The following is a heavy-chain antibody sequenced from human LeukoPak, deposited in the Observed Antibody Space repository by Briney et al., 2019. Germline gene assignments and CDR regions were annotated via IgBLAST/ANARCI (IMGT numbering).Heavy chain of an antibody. D-gene: IGHD3-22*01. Sequence: PSQTLSLTCTVSGGSISSGGYYWSWIRQHPGKGLEWIGYIYYSGSTYYNPSLKSRVTISVDTSKNQFSLKLSSVTAADTAVYYCAKRYYYDSSGYYWHPTWDYWGQGTLVTVSS. J-gene: IGHJ4*02. CDR1: GGSISSGGYY. CDR3: AKRYYYDSSGYYWHPTWDY. V-gene: IGHV4-31*03. CDR2: IYYSGST.